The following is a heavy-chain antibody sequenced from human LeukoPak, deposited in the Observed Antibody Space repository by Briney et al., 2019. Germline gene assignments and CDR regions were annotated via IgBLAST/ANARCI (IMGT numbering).Heavy chain of an antibody. J-gene: IGHJ4*02. D-gene: IGHD6-13*01. V-gene: IGHV4-39*07. Sequence: SETLSLTCTVSGGSISSSSYYWGWIRQPPGKGLEWIGSIYYSGSTNYNPSLKSRVTISVDTSKNQFSLKLSSVTAADTAVYYCARAPPGAAAGRRWYFDYWGQGTLVTVSS. CDR3: ARAPPGAAAGRRWYFDY. CDR1: GGSISSSSYY. CDR2: IYYSGST.